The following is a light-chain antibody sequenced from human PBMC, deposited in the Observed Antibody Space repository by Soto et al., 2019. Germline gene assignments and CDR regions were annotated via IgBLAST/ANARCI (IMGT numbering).Light chain of an antibody. CDR3: QQRSNWPTLT. Sequence: IVLTQSPGTLCLSPGERATLSCRASQSVSSSYLAWYQQKPGQAPRLLIYGASSRATGIPARFSGSGSGTDFTLTISSLEPEDFAVYYCQQRSNWPTLTFGGGTKVDIK. J-gene: IGKJ4*01. V-gene: IGKV3D-20*02. CDR2: GAS. CDR1: QSVSSSY.